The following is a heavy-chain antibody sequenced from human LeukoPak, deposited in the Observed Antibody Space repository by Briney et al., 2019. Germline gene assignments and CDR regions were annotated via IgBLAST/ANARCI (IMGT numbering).Heavy chain of an antibody. Sequence: GGSLRLSCAASGFTFSSYSMNWVRQAPGKGLQWISYIATSGDSTFYADSVKGRFTISRDNAKNSLYLHMNSLGAEDTAMYYCVRDHNWGSDYWGQGTLVTISS. CDR1: GFTFSSYS. D-gene: IGHD7-27*01. J-gene: IGHJ4*02. CDR2: IATSGDST. CDR3: VRDHNWGSDY. V-gene: IGHV3-48*01.